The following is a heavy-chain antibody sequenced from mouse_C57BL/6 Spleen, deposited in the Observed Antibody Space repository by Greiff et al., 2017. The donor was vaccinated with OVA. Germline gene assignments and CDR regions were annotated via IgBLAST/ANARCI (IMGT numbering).Heavy chain of an antibody. CDR2: IYPGSGNT. Sequence: QVQLQQSGPELVKPGASVKISCKASGYSFTSYYIHWVKQRPGQGLEWIGWIYPGSGNTKYNEKFKGKATLTADTSSSTAYMQLSSLTSEDSAVYYCARVITTLVADYWGQGTTLTVSS. CDR1: GYSFTSYY. J-gene: IGHJ2*01. D-gene: IGHD1-1*01. V-gene: IGHV1-66*01. CDR3: ARVITTLVADY.